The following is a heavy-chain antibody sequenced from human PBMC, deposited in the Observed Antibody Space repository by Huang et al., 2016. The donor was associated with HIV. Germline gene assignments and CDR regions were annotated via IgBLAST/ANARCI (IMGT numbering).Heavy chain of an antibody. CDR2: IHPNRGAT. Sequence: QVQLVQSGAEVKKPGASVKVSCKASGYIFIGYYIQWVRQAPGQGLEWMGRIHPNRGATKYAEKCQGRVTMTRDTSINTAYMELRSLRSDDTAVYYCARSPLLGESSSALEFWGQGTLVTVSS. D-gene: IGHD3-16*01. CDR3: ARSPLLGESSSALEF. V-gene: IGHV1-2*06. CDR1: GYIFIGYY. J-gene: IGHJ4*02.